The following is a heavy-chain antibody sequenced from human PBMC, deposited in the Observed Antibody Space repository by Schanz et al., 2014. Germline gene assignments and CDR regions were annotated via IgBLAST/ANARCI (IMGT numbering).Heavy chain of an antibody. CDR2: IIHNGSEK. CDR3: ARDLRNSRPSYYDH. J-gene: IGHJ4*02. Sequence: EVQLVESGGGLVQPGGSLRLSCAASGFSFNNYWMTWFRQAPGKGLEWVANIIHNGSEKFYVDSVKDRFTISRDNAKNSLYLQMDALRAEDTAVYYCARDLRNSRPSYYDHWGQGTLVTVSA. V-gene: IGHV3-7*01. D-gene: IGHD6-13*01. CDR1: GFSFNNYW.